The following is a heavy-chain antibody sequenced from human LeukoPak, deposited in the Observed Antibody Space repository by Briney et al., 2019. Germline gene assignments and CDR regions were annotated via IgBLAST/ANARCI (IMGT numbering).Heavy chain of an antibody. CDR2: ISGSGGST. CDR3: AELGITMIGGV. V-gene: IGHV3-23*01. CDR1: GFTFSSYG. Sequence: GGSLRLSCAASGFTFSSYGMSWVRQAPGKGLEWVSAISGSGGSTYYTDSVKGRFTISRDNSKNTLYLQMNSLRAEDTAVYYCAELGITMIGGVWGKGTTVTISS. J-gene: IGHJ6*04. D-gene: IGHD3-10*02.